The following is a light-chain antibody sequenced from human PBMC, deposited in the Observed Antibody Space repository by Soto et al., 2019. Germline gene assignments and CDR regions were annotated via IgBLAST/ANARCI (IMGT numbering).Light chain of an antibody. J-gene: IGKJ4*01. CDR3: QQYASSPLT. CDR2: GAS. V-gene: IGKV3-20*01. Sequence: EIVLTQSPDTLSLSPGERATLSCRTSQSVSSNYLAWYQQKPAQAPRLLIYGASSRATGIPDRFSGSGAGTDFTLTINRLEPEDFAVYYCQQYASSPLTFGGGTKVDIK. CDR1: QSVSSNY.